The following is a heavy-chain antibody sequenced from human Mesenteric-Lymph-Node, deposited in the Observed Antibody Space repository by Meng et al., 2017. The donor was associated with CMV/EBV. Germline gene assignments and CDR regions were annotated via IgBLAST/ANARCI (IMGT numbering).Heavy chain of an antibody. D-gene: IGHD3-3*01. V-gene: IGHV3-53*01. CDR3: AKDRGWSGPYYYYGMDV. CDR1: GFTVSSNY. CDR2: IYSGGST. Sequence: GESLKISCAASGFTVSSNYMSWVRQAPGKGLEWVSVIYSGGSTYYADSVKGRFTISRDNPKNTLYLQMNSLRAEDTAVYYCAKDRGWSGPYYYYGMDVWGQGTTVTVSS. J-gene: IGHJ6*02.